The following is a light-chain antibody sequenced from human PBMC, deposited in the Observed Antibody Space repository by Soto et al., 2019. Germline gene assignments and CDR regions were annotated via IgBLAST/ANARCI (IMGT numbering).Light chain of an antibody. CDR3: SSYTSSNGWV. CDR1: SSDVGGYNY. CDR2: EVS. Sequence: QSVLTQPASVSGSPGQSITISCTGTSSDVGGYNYVSWHQQHPDKAPKLIIYEVSNRPSGVSNRFSGSKSGNTASLTISGLQAEDEADYYCSSYTSSNGWVFGGGTKLTVL. V-gene: IGLV2-14*01. J-gene: IGLJ3*02.